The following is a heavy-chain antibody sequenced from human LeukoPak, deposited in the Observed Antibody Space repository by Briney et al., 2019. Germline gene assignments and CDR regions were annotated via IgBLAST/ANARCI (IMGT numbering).Heavy chain of an antibody. CDR3: ARGPYCSGGSCYIFDWFDP. CDR2: ISVYNGNT. J-gene: IGHJ5*02. V-gene: IGHV1-18*01. D-gene: IGHD2-15*01. Sequence: ASGKVSCKASGYTFTTNVITWGGQAPGQGLNWLGGISVYNGNTNYAQNLQGRVSMTTDTSTTTAYMDLRSLTSDDTAVYYCARGPYCSGGSCYIFDWFDPWGQGTLVTVSS. CDR1: GYTFTTNV.